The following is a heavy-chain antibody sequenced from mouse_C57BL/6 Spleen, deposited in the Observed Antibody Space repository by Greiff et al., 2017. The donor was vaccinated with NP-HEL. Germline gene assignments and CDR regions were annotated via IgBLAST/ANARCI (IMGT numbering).Heavy chain of an antibody. CDR3: ARSTAPYAMDY. CDR2: IYPSDSET. J-gene: IGHJ4*01. V-gene: IGHV1-61*01. CDR1: GYTFTSYW. D-gene: IGHD3-1*01. Sequence: QVQLKQPGAELVRPGSSVKLSCKASGYTFTSYWMDWVKQRPGQGLEWIGNIYPSDSETHYNQKFKDKATLTVDKSSSTAYMQLSSLTSEDSAVYYCARSTAPYAMDYWGQGTSVTVSS.